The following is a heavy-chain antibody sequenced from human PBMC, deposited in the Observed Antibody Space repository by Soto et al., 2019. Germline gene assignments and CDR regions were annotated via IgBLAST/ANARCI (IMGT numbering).Heavy chain of an antibody. CDR3: ATRSGGGGAFDF. CDR2: ISYDGSNK. Sequence: QVQLVESGGGVVQPGRSLRLSCAASGFTFSSYGMHWVRQAPGKGLEWVAVISYDGSNKYYADSVKGRFTISRDNAKNSLYLQMNSLRAEDTAVYYCATRSGGGGAFDFWGQGTMVTVSS. D-gene: IGHD3-10*01. V-gene: IGHV3-30*03. J-gene: IGHJ3*01. CDR1: GFTFSSYG.